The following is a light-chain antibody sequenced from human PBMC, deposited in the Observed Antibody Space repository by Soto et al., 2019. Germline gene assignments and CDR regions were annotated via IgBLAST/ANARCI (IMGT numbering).Light chain of an antibody. CDR1: NSNIGSNY. J-gene: IGLJ2*01. CDR3: ATWDDSLGGPV. CDR2: RNN. Sequence: QSVLTQPPSASGTPGQRVTISCSGSNSNIGSNYVYWYQQLPGTAPKLLIYRNNRRPSGGPDRFSGSKPDTSASLAIIGLRSEDEADYYCATWDDSLGGPVFGGGTKLTVL. V-gene: IGLV1-47*01.